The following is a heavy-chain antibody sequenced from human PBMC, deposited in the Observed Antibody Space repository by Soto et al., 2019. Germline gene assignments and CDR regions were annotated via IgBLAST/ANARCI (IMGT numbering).Heavy chain of an antibody. D-gene: IGHD3-3*01. CDR1: GGSISSSSYY. Sequence: SETLSLTCTVSGGSISSSSYYWGWIRQPPGKGLEWIGSIYYSGSTYYNPSLKSRVTISVDTSKNQFSLKLSSVTAADTAVYYCARQSYDFWSGSPNYYYMDVWGKGTTVTVSS. CDR2: IYYSGST. CDR3: ARQSYDFWSGSPNYYYMDV. V-gene: IGHV4-39*01. J-gene: IGHJ6*03.